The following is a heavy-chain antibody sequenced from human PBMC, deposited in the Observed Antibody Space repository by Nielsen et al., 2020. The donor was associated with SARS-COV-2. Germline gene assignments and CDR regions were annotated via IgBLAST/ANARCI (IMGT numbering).Heavy chain of an antibody. V-gene: IGHV3-23*01. CDR3: AKDSMFGYYYDSSGYYFDY. D-gene: IGHD3-22*01. CDR2: ISGSGGST. J-gene: IGHJ4*02. Sequence: VRQMPGKGLEWVSAISGSGGSTYYADSVKGRFTISRDNSKNTLYLQMNSLRAEDTAVYYCAKDSMFGYYYDSSGYYFDYWGQGTLDTVSS.